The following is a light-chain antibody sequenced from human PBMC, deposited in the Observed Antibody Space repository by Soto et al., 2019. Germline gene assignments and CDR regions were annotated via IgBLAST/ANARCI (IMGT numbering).Light chain of an antibody. CDR1: SSNIGAGYD. CDR2: GNS. CDR3: HSYDSSLSGHVV. V-gene: IGLV1-40*01. Sequence: QTVVTQPPSVSGAPGQRVTISCTGSSSNIGAGYDVHWYQQLPGTAPKLLIYGNSNRPSGVPDRFSGSNSGTSASLAITGLQAEDEADYYCHSYDSSLSGHVVFGGGTKLTVL. J-gene: IGLJ2*01.